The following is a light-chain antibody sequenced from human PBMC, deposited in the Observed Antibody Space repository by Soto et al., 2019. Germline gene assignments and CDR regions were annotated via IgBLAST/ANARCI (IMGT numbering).Light chain of an antibody. Sequence: EIVLTQSPGTLSLSPGERATLFCRASQSVSSYLAWYQQKPGQAPRLLIYGASSRATAIPDRFSGSGSGTDFTLTISRLEPEDFAVYYCQQYGSPSRTFGQGTKVEIK. CDR1: QSVSSY. CDR3: QQYGSPSRT. CDR2: GAS. J-gene: IGKJ1*01. V-gene: IGKV3-20*01.